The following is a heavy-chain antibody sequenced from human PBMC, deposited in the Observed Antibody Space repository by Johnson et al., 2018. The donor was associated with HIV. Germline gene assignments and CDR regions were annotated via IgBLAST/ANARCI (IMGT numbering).Heavy chain of an antibody. CDR1: GFTFSSYA. D-gene: IGHD6-6*01. CDR3: AKVHIAARWSDAFDI. CDR2: ISYDGSNK. J-gene: IGHJ3*02. Sequence: QVQLVESGGGVVQPGRSLRLSCAASGFTFSSYAMHWVRQAPGKGLEWVAVISYDGSNKYYADSVKGRFTVSRDSSKNTLFLQMNSLRAEDTAVYFCAKVHIAARWSDAFDIWGQGTMVTVSS. V-gene: IGHV3-30-3*01.